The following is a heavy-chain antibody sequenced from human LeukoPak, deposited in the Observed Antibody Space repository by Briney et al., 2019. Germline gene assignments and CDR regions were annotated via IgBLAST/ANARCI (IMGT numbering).Heavy chain of an antibody. CDR2: IYYSGST. CDR1: GGSISSYY. CDR3: AKQRRDGYNYFDY. V-gene: IGHV4-59*08. Sequence: RSSETLSLTCTVSGGSISSYYWSWIRQPPGKGLEWIGYIYYSGSTNYNPSLKSRVTISVDTSKNQFSLKLSSVTAADTAVYYCAKQRRDGYNYFDYWGQGTLVTVSS. D-gene: IGHD5-24*01. J-gene: IGHJ4*02.